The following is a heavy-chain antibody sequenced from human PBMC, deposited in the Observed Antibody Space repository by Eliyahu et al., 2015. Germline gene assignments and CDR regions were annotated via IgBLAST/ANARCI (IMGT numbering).Heavy chain of an antibody. J-gene: IGHJ6*02. CDR2: IYWDDDK. V-gene: IGHV2-5*02. CDR3: THSRIRTHFDFLSGSYPKGQRDAMDI. CDR1: GFSLRTSXMG. D-gene: IGHD3-3*01. Sequence: QITLKESGPTLVKPTQTLTLTCSFSGFSLRTSXMGXGWIRQPPGKALEWLALIYWDDDKRYSPSLKSRLTITKDTSKNQVVLTMTNMDPVDTATYYCTHSRIRTHFDFLSGSYPKGQRDAMDIWGQGTTVTVSS.